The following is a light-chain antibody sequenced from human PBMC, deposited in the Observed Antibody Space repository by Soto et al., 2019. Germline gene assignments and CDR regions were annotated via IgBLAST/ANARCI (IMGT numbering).Light chain of an antibody. V-gene: IGKV1-39*01. Sequence: DIQMTQSPSSLSASVGDRVTITCRASQNIGTSLNWYQQKPGKAPTALIYKASTMQGGVPSRFSGRGACTAFTLTISSLQPEDSATYYCQQSYSSLVYNFGPGTKLEIK. CDR1: QNIGTS. CDR2: KAS. CDR3: QQSYSSLVYN. J-gene: IGKJ2*01.